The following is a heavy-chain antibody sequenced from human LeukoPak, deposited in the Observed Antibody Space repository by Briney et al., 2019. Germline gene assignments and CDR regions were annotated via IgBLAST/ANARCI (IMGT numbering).Heavy chain of an antibody. V-gene: IGHV3-48*04. D-gene: IGHD2-15*01. CDR3: VRDRGCSGGSCYSWFYYYGMDV. J-gene: IGHJ6*02. CDR2: ISSSSDTI. Sequence: GGSLRLSCVASGFPFSSYWMTWVRQAPGKGLEWVSHISSSSDTIYYADSAKGRFTISRDNAKNSLYLQMNSLRAEDTAVYYCVRDRGCSGGSCYSWFYYYGMDVWGQGTTVTVSS. CDR1: GFPFSSYW.